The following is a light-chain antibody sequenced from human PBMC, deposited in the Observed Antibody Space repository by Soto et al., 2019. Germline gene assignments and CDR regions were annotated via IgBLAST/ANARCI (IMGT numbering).Light chain of an antibody. CDR3: SSYTTSSAIQV. CDR2: GVN. V-gene: IGLV2-14*01. CDR1: SSDFVLYNY. Sequence: QSVLTQPASVSGSPGQSITISCSGTSSDFVLYNYVSWYQQHPGKAPKLMIYGVNNRPSGVSNRFSGSKSGNTASLTISGLQADDEADYYCSSYTTSSAIQVFGTGTKVTVL. J-gene: IGLJ1*01.